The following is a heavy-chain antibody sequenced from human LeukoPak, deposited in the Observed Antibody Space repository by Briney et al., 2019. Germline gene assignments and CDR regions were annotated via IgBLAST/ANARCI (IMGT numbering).Heavy chain of an antibody. J-gene: IGHJ4*02. Sequence: SETLSLTCAVYGGSFSGYYWSWIRQPPGKGLEWIGEINHSGSTNYNPSLKSRVTISVDTSKNQFSLKLSSVTAADTAVYYCARGGGAARWIAVAGPFDYWGQGTLVTVSS. CDR3: ARGGGAARWIAVAGPFDY. D-gene: IGHD6-19*01. CDR1: GGSFSGYY. CDR2: INHSGST. V-gene: IGHV4-34*01.